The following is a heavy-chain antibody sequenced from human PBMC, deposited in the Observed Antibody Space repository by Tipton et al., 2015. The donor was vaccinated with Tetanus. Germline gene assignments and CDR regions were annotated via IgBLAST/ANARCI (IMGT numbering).Heavy chain of an antibody. CDR2: IYPGDSDA. Sequence: QLVQSGAEVKKPGESLKISCQGSGYNFSYYSIGWVRHMPGKGLEWMGIIYPGDSDATYNPSFQGQVTISADKSISTAYLQWTSLKPSDTAIYFCARLPKHYSASGSTWGQGTLVTVSS. D-gene: IGHD3-10*01. V-gene: IGHV5-51*01. CDR3: ARLPKHYSASGST. J-gene: IGHJ5*02. CDR1: GYNFSYYS.